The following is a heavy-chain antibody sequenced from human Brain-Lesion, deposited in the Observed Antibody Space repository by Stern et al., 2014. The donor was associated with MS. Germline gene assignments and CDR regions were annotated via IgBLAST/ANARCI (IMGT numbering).Heavy chain of an antibody. V-gene: IGHV3-9*01. CDR1: GFPFDDYA. CDR3: ARDITGSSAYFAY. D-gene: IGHD1-14*01. J-gene: IGHJ4*02. CDR2: ISWNSGTI. Sequence: VQLVESGGDLVQPGRSLGLPCAAFGFPFDDYAMPWVRHAPGKGLEGAAGISWNSGTIGYADSVKGRFTSSRDNAYSSLYLQMNSLRPEDTALYYCARDITGSSAYFAYWGQGTLVTVSS.